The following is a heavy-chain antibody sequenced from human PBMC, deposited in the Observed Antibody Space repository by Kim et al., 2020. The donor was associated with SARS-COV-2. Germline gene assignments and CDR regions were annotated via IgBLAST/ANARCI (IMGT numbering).Heavy chain of an antibody. J-gene: IGHJ4*02. V-gene: IGHV3-23*01. D-gene: IGHD1-26*01. Sequence: ADSVKGRFTISRDNSKNTLYLQMNSLRAEDTAVYYCAKEGGVSGSSLFDYWGQGTLVTVSS. CDR3: AKEGGVSGSSLFDY.